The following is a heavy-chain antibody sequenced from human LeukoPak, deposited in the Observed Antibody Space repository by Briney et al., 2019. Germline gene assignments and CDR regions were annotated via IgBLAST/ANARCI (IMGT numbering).Heavy chain of an antibody. CDR3: ASEYYYDSSGYYSHGVRWFDP. V-gene: IGHV1-2*02. CDR1: GYTFTGYY. J-gene: IGHJ5*02. D-gene: IGHD3-22*01. CDR2: INPNSGGT. Sequence: ASVKVSCKASGYTFTGYYMHWVRQAPGQGLEWMGWINPNSGGTNYAQKFQGRVTMTRDTSISTAYMELSRLRSDDTAVYYCASEYYYDSSGYYSHGVRWFDPWGQGTLVTVSS.